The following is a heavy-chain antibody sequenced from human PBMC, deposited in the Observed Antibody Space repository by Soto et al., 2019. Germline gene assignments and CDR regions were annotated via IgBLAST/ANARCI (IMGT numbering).Heavy chain of an antibody. Sequence: SETLSLTCTVSGGSISSRGYYWGWIRQPPGKGLEWIGSIYYTGSTNYNPSLKSRVTISVDTSKNQFSLKLSSVTAADTAVYYCARGHAGLWFGEDGYNWFDPWGQGTLVTVSS. J-gene: IGHJ5*02. CDR2: IYYTGST. V-gene: IGHV4-39*01. CDR1: GGSISSRGYY. D-gene: IGHD3-10*01. CDR3: ARGHAGLWFGEDGYNWFDP.